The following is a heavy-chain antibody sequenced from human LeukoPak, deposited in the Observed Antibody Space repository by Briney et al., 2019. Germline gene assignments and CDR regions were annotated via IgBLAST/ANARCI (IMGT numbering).Heavy chain of an antibody. CDR1: GFTFDDYG. D-gene: IGHD6-19*01. CDR2: INWNGGST. J-gene: IGHJ4*02. CDR3: ARDRYSSGWYYFDY. Sequence: PGGSLRLSCAASGFTFDDYGMSWVRQAPGKGLEWVSGINWNGGSTGYADSVKGRFTISRDNAKNSLYLQMNSLRAEDTALYYCARDRYSSGWYYFDYWGQGTLVTVSS. V-gene: IGHV3-20*04.